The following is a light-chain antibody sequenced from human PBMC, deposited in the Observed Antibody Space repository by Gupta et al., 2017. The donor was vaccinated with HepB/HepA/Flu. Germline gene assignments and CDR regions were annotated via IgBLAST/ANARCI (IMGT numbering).Light chain of an antibody. Sequence: QSALTQPPSVSGSPGQSVTISCTGTSCAVGSYNRVSWSPQPPGTAPKLMFYEVSNRHSGVPDRFSGSKSGTTATMTISGLQAEDEADYYCCSYTSSINCVVFGGGTKLTVL. CDR2: EVS. J-gene: IGLJ2*01. CDR1: SCAVGSYNR. V-gene: IGLV2-18*02. CDR3: CSYTSSINCVV.